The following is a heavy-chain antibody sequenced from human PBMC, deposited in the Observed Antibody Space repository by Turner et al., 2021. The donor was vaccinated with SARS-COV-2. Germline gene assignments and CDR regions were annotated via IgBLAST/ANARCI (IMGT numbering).Heavy chain of an antibody. J-gene: IGHJ6*03. CDR3: ARVGVGATEYMDV. V-gene: IGHV1-8*03. CDR2: MNPNSGNT. Sequence: QVQLVQAGAEVKKPGASVNVSCKACGYTFTSYDINWVRQATVQGLEWMGWMNPNSGNTVYAQKFQGRFTITMNTSISTAYMELSSLRSEDTAVYYCARVGVGATEYMDVWGKGTTVTVSS. CDR1: GYTFTSYD. D-gene: IGHD1-26*01.